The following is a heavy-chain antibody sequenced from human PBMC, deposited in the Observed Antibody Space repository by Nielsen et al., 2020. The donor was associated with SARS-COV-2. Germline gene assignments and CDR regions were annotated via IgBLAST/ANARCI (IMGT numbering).Heavy chain of an antibody. CDR2: MNPNSGNT. Sequence: ASVKVSCKASGYTFTSYGISWVRQAPGQGLEWMGWMNPNSGNTGYAQKFQGRVTMTEDTSTDTAYMELSSLRSEDTAVYYCATTFAIFGEVRMDVWGQGTAVTVSS. CDR1: GYTFTSYG. D-gene: IGHD3-3*01. J-gene: IGHJ6*02. CDR3: ATTFAIFGEVRMDV. V-gene: IGHV1-8*02.